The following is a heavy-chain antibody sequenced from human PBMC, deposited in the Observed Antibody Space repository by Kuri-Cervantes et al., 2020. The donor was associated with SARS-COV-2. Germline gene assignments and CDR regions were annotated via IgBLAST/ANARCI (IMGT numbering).Heavy chain of an antibody. CDR2: ISVSGGST. CDR3: AKVILNSDSSTLGRFDF. CDR1: GFTFGSYV. J-gene: IGHJ4*02. Sequence: GESLKISCAASGFTFGSYVMNWVRQAPGKGLEWVSTISVSGGSTYYADSVRGRFTISRDNSKNTLYLQTNSLRAEDTAIYYCAKVILNSDSSTLGRFDFWGLGTLVTVSS. V-gene: IGHV3-23*01. D-gene: IGHD6-13*01.